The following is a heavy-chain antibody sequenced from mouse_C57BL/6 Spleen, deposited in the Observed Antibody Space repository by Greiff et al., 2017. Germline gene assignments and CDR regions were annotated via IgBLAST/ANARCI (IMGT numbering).Heavy chain of an antibody. V-gene: IGHV14-4*01. Sequence: EVKLMESGAELVRPGASVKLSCTASGFNIKDDYMHWVKQRPEQGLEWIGWIDPENGDTEYASKFQGKATISADPSSNTADLQLSSLTSEDTAVYYCTTLYDGYPFAYWGQGTLVTVSA. CDR3: TTLYDGYPFAY. CDR1: GFNIKDDY. D-gene: IGHD2-3*01. J-gene: IGHJ3*01. CDR2: IDPENGDT.